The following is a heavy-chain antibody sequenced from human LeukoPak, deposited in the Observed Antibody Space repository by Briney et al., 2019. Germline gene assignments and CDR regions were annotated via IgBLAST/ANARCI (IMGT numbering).Heavy chain of an antibody. CDR3: AKQESSGSYPYYFDY. CDR2: ISDSGSRT. Sequence: GGSLRLSCAASGFIFDRYGITWVRQAPGEGLKWVSSISDSGSRTYYADSVKGRFTVSRDNSKNTVYVHMNSLRAEDTAIYYCAKQESSGSYPYYFDYWGQGTLVTVSS. CDR1: GFIFDRYG. D-gene: IGHD3-22*01. V-gene: IGHV3-23*01. J-gene: IGHJ4*02.